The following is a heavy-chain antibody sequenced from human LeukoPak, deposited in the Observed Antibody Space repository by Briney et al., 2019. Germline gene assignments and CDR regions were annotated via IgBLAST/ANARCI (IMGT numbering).Heavy chain of an antibody. CDR2: IIPIFGTA. D-gene: IGHD6-6*01. J-gene: IGHJ3*02. Sequence: ASVKVSCKASGGTFSSYAISWVRQAPGQGLEWMGGIIPIFGTANYAQKFQGRVTITADESTSTAYMELSSLRSEDTAVYYCARDGIAARRFGAFDIWGQGTMVTVSS. CDR1: GGTFSSYA. V-gene: IGHV1-69*13. CDR3: ARDGIAARRFGAFDI.